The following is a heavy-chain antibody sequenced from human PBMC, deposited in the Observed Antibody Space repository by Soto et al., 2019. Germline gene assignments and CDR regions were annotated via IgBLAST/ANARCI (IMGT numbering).Heavy chain of an antibody. CDR1: GDSVSSNTAT. V-gene: IGHV6-1*01. CDR3: AGELQVHHGLGY. Sequence: SQTLSLTCAISGDSVSSNTATWNWIRQSPSRGLEWLRRTFYRSKWYNEYAVSVKRRITINPDTSNNQFSLQLNSVTPEDTAVYYCAGELQVHHGLGYWGQGTLVTVSS. D-gene: IGHD3-10*01. J-gene: IGHJ4*02. CDR2: TFYRSKWYN.